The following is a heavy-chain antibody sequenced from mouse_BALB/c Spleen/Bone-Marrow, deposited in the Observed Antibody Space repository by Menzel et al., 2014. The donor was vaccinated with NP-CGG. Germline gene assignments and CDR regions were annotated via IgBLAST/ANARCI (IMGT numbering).Heavy chain of an antibody. Sequence: EVQRVESGPGLVKPSQSLSLTCTVTGYSITSDYAWNWIRQFPENKLEWMGSINYSGITTYNPSLKSRISITRDTSKNQFFLQLNSVNTEDTDTYYCARGRDYFDYWGQGTTLTVSS. CDR2: INYSGIT. CDR3: ARGRDYFDY. V-gene: IGHV3-2*02. J-gene: IGHJ2*01. CDR1: GYSITSDYA.